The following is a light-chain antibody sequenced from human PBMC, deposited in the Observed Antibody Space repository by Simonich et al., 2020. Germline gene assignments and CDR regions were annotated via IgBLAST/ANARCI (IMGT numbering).Light chain of an antibody. CDR3: QQYYSTTYT. V-gene: IGKV4-1*01. J-gene: IGKJ2*01. CDR2: WAS. Sequence: DIVMTQSPDSLAVSLGERSTINCKSSQSVLYSSNNNNYLAWYQQKPGQHPNLLIYWASTRESGFPDRIRGSGSGTDFTLTISSLQAEDVAVYYCQQYYSTTYTFGPGTKLEIK. CDR1: QSVLYSSNNNNY.